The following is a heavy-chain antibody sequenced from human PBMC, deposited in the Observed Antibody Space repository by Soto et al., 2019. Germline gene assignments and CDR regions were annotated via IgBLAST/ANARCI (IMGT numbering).Heavy chain of an antibody. CDR3: ASAYLGRLPRRADYVYAMDV. V-gene: IGHV3-13*05. CDR2: LGAARDP. J-gene: IGHJ6*02. Sequence: EVQLVESGGGSVQPGESLRLSCAASGFSFRDYDMHWVRQRKGKGLEWVSALGAARDPYYVGSVKGRFSVSRDNSQNSLFLQMTNLRVADTAVYFRASAYLGRLPRRADYVYAMDVWGRGTTVTVSS. CDR1: GFSFRDYD. D-gene: IGHD5-12*01.